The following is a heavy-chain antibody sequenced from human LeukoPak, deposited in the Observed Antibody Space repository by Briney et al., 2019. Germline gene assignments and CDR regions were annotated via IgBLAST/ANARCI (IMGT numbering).Heavy chain of an antibody. CDR2: INHSGST. V-gene: IGHV4-34*01. Sequence: SETLSLTCAVHGASFSGYYWSWIRQPPGKGLEWIGEINHSGSTNYNPSLKSRVTISVDTSKNQFSLKLSSVTAADTAVYYCAREIRYDFWSGYSYYFDYWGQGTLVSVSS. J-gene: IGHJ4*02. D-gene: IGHD3-3*01. CDR1: GASFSGYY. CDR3: AREIRYDFWSGYSYYFDY.